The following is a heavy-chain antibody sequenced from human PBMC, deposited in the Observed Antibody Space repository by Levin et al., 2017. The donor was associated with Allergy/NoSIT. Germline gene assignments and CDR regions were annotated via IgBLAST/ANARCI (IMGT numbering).Heavy chain of an antibody. CDR1: GFTFSNAW. CDR2: IKSKTDGGTT. J-gene: IGHJ6*02. D-gene: IGHD4-23*01. V-gene: IGHV3-15*01. CDR3: TTVVMGMTTVVTPRNYYYYGMDV. Sequence: GESLKISCAASGFTFSNAWMSWVCQAPGKGLEWVGRIKSKTDGGTTDYAAPVKGRFTISRDDSKNTLYLQMNSLKTEDTAVYYCTTVVMGMTTVVTPRNYYYYGMDVWGQGTTVTVSS.